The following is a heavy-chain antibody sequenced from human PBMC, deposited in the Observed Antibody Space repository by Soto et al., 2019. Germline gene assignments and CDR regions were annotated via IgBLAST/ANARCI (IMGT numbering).Heavy chain of an antibody. J-gene: IGHJ6*02. D-gene: IGHD3-10*01. V-gene: IGHV4-34*01. CDR2: INHSGST. CDR3: ASRMVRGVRDV. CDR1: GGSFSGYY. Sequence: SETMSLTCAVYGGSFSGYYWSWIRQPPGKGLEGIGEINHSGSTNYNPSLKSRVTISVDTSKNQFSLKLSSVTAADTAVYYCASRMVRGVRDVWGQGTTVTVSS.